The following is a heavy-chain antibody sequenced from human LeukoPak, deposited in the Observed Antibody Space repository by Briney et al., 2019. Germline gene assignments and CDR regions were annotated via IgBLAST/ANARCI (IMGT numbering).Heavy chain of an antibody. Sequence: GGSLRPSCAASGFTFSAYSMNWIRRPAGRGLEWVANINGRGITIHYADSIRGRFTISRDNTKNSLDLQMNSLRAEDTAVYYCAKVLSSRTHIVVVTAILDYWGQGTLVTVSS. V-gene: IGHV3-48*04. D-gene: IGHD2-21*02. CDR1: GFTFSAYS. CDR2: INGRGITI. J-gene: IGHJ4*02. CDR3: AKVLSSRTHIVVVTAILDY.